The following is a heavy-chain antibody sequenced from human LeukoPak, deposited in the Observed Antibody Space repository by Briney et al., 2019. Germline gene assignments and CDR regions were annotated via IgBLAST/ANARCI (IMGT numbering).Heavy chain of an antibody. Sequence: GGSLRLSCVTSGFTFSGYWMHWVRQGPEKGLELVSRIDNDGHGIIYADSVKGRFTTSRDNVKNTLYLQMNSLRVEDTAVYYCAAGGGWDPSFGVVTHIDTWGKGTTVVVS. CDR2: IDNDGHGI. V-gene: IGHV3-74*01. D-gene: IGHD3-3*01. CDR1: GFTFSGYW. CDR3: AAGGGWDPSFGVVTHIDT. J-gene: IGHJ6*03.